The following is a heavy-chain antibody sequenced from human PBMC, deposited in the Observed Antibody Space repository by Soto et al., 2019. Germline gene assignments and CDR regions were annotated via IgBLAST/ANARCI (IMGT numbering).Heavy chain of an antibody. Sequence: SVKVSCKASGFTFTSSAMQWVRQARGQRLEWIGWIVVGSGITNYAQKFQERVTITRDMSTSTAYMELSSLRSEDTAVYYCAAVDYDILTGYYPLDYWGQGTLVTVSS. CDR3: AAVDYDILTGYYPLDY. CDR1: GFTFTSSA. D-gene: IGHD3-9*01. V-gene: IGHV1-58*02. CDR2: IVVGSGIT. J-gene: IGHJ4*02.